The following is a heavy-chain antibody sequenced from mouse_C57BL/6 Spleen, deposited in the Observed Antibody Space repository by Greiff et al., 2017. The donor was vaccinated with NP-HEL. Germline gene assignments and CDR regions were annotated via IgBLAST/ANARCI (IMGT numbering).Heavy chain of an antibody. CDR3: ARWRSAGSCYYAMDY. Sequence: EVQLQQSGAELVKPGASVKLSCTASGFNIKDYYMHWVKQRTEQGLEWIGRIDPEDGETKYAPKFQGKATITADTSSNTAYLQISSLTSEDTAVYYCARWRSAGSCYYAMDYWGQGTSVTVSS. D-gene: IGHD3-2*02. CDR1: GFNIKDYY. CDR2: IDPEDGET. J-gene: IGHJ4*01. V-gene: IGHV14-2*01.